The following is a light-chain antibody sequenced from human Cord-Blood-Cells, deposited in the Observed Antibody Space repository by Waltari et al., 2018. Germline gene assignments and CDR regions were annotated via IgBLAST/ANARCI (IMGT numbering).Light chain of an antibody. J-gene: IGLJ1*01. Sequence: QSALTQPASVSGSPGQSITISCPGTSSDVGGYNYASWYQQPPGKAPKLMIYEVSNRPAGVSNRFSGSKSGNTASLTISGLQAEDEADYYCSSYTSSSTLEVFGTGTKVTVL. V-gene: IGLV2-14*01. CDR3: SSYTSSSTLEV. CDR1: SSDVGGYNY. CDR2: EVS.